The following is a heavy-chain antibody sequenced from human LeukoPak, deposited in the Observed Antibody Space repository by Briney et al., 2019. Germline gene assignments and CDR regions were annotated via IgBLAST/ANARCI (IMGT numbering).Heavy chain of an antibody. J-gene: IGHJ1*01. CDR2: INPNSGGT. V-gene: IGHV1-2*06. D-gene: IGHD6-19*01. CDR1: GYNLVGYY. Sequence: GASVKVSCKASGYNLVGYYIHWVRQAPRQGLEWMGRINPNSGGTNYAQKFQDRVTMTKDTSISTAYMDLSRLTSDDTAVYYCASLTIGWYSSDYFQQWGQGTLVTVSS. CDR3: ASLTIGWYSSDYFQQ.